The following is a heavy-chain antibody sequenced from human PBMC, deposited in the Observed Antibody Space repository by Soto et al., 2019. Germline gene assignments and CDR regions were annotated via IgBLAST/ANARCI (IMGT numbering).Heavy chain of an antibody. D-gene: IGHD3-22*01. Sequence: GGSLRLSCAASGFTFSSYGMHWVRPAPGKGLERVAVISYDGSNKYYADSVKGRSTISRDNSKNTLYLQMNSLRADETAVYYCASGNTYNYDRSCLGYWHQGTMVAVSS. CDR3: ASGNTYNYDRSCLGY. CDR2: ISYDGSNK. V-gene: IGHV3-30*03. J-gene: IGHJ4*02. CDR1: GFTFSSYG.